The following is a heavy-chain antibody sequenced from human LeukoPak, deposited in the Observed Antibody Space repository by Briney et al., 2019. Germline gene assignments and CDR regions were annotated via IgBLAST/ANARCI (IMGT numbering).Heavy chain of an antibody. CDR3: VRVISGTPNWFDP. CDR1: GFTLRYG. Sequence: GGSLRLSCAASGFTLRYGMSWVRQAPGRGLEWISAVSGSGGSTDYADSVKGRFTISRDTSKDTMYLQLNSLRPEDTAVYYCVRVISGTPNWFDPWGQGTLVTVSS. J-gene: IGHJ5*02. V-gene: IGHV3-23*01. D-gene: IGHD1-20*01. CDR2: VSGSGGST.